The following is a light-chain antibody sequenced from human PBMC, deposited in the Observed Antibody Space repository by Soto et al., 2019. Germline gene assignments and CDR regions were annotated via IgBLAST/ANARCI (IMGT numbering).Light chain of an antibody. CDR1: QSVSSSY. V-gene: IGKV3-20*01. J-gene: IGKJ4*01. Sequence: EIVLTQSPGTLSLSPGERATLSCRASQSVSSSYLAWYQQKPGKAPRLLIYGASSRATGITDRFSGSGSGTFVSLAIGRLGTEVFAGYFWQQYGSSPAFGGGTKVESK. CDR3: QQYGSSPA. CDR2: GAS.